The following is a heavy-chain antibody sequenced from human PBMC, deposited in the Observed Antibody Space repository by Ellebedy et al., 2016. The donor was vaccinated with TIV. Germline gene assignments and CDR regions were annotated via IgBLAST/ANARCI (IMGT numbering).Heavy chain of an antibody. D-gene: IGHD3-10*01. CDR1: GFTFSMFW. Sequence: GESLKISCAASGFTFSMFWMSWVRQAPGKGLEWVAHIKNDGSEKFYVDSVKGRFTISRDNARNSLFLQMNSLRAEDTAVYYCAGGHYGLWGQGTLVTVSS. V-gene: IGHV3-7*01. CDR3: AGGHYGL. J-gene: IGHJ4*02. CDR2: IKNDGSEK.